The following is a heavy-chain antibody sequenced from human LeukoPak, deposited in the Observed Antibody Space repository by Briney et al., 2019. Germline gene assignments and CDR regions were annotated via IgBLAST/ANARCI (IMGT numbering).Heavy chain of an antibody. Sequence: GGSLRLSCAASGFTVSSDYMSWVRQPPGRGREGVSAISGSGGSTYYADSVKGRFTISRDNSKNTLYLQLNSLRAEDTAVYYCARADPGGATHSSSWRNYYYYYYMDVWGKGTTVTVSS. CDR2: ISGSGGST. CDR3: ARADPGGATHSSSWRNYYYYYYMDV. V-gene: IGHV3-23*01. J-gene: IGHJ6*03. CDR1: GFTVSSDY. D-gene: IGHD6-13*01.